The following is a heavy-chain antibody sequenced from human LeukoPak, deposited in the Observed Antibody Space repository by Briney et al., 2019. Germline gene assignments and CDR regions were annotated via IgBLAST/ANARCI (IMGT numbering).Heavy chain of an antibody. J-gene: IGHJ4*02. CDR3: ATVPGY. CDR2: IFPSDSDT. CDR1: GYSFTSFW. D-gene: IGHD6-19*01. Sequence: GESLKISFQGSGYSFTSFWIGWVRQMPGKGLEWMGIIFPSDSDTRYSPSFQGQVTISADKSITTAYLQWNSLKASDTAMYYCATVPGYWGQGTLVTVSS. V-gene: IGHV5-51*01.